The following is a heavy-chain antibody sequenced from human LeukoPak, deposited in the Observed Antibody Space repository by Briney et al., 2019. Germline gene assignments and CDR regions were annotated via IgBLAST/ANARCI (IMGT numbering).Heavy chain of an antibody. V-gene: IGHV1-69*13. Sequence: ASVKVSCKASGGTFSSYAISWVRQAPGQGLEWMGGIIPIFGTANYAQKFQGRVTITADESTSTAYMELSSLRSEDTAVYYCARREPRYYDSSGYYPPFDYWGQGTLVTVSS. CDR2: IIPIFGTA. CDR3: ARREPRYYDSSGYYPPFDY. CDR1: GGTFSSYA. J-gene: IGHJ4*02. D-gene: IGHD3-22*01.